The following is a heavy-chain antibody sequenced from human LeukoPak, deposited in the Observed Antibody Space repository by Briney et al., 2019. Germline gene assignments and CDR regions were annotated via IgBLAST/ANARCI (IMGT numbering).Heavy chain of an antibody. CDR1: GGSISSYY. J-gene: IGHJ4*02. CDR3: ARHSSGWYLVFDY. CDR2: IYYSGST. Sequence: SETLSLTCTVSGGSISSYYWSWIRQPPGKGLEWIGYIYYSGSTNYNPSLKSRVTISVDTSKNQFSLKLSSVPAADTAVYYCARHSSGWYLVFDYWGQGTLVTVSS. D-gene: IGHD6-19*01. V-gene: IGHV4-59*08.